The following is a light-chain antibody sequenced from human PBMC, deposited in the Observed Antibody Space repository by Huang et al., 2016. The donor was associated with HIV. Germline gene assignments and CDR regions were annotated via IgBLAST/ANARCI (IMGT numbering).Light chain of an antibody. J-gene: IGKJ2*01. V-gene: IGKV3-20*01. CDR1: QSISSSY. Sequence: EIVLTQSPGTMSLSPGERATLSCRASQSISSSYLAWYQQKPGQAPRLLIYGASSGATGIPDRFSGSGSGTDFTLTVSRLEPEDFAVYYCQQYGSSPRYTFGQGTKLENK. CDR3: QQYGSSPRYT. CDR2: GAS.